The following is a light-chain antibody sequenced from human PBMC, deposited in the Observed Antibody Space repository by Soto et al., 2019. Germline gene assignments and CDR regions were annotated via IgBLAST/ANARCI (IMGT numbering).Light chain of an antibody. V-gene: IGLV1-51*01. Sequence: QAVVTQPPSVSAAPGQKVTISCSGSSSNIGNNYVSWYQQLPGTAPKLLIYDNNKRPSGIPDRFSGSKSGTSATLGITGLQTGDEADYYCETWDGSLSAGKVFGGGTKLTVL. CDR3: ETWDGSLSAGKV. CDR1: SSNIGNNY. J-gene: IGLJ2*01. CDR2: DNN.